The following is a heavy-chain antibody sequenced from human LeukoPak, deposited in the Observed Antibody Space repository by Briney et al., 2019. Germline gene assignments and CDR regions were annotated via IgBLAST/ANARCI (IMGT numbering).Heavy chain of an antibody. CDR2: ISAYNGNT. CDR3: ARDTCSSTSCFQRSNWFDP. J-gene: IGHJ5*02. V-gene: IGHV1-18*04. D-gene: IGHD2-2*01. CDR1: GYTFTSYG. Sequence: ASAKVSCKASGYTFTSYGISWVRQAPGQGLEWMGWISAYNGNTNYAQKLQGRVTMTTDTSTSTAYMELRSLRSDDTAVYYCARDTCSSTSCFQRSNWFDPWGQGTLVTVSS.